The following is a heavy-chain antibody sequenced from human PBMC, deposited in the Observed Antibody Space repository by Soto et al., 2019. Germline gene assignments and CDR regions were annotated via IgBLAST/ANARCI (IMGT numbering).Heavy chain of an antibody. CDR3: ARDQVAVTVSFVDW. V-gene: IGHV3-30-3*01. D-gene: IGHD6-19*01. Sequence: GGSLRLSCEVSGFSFGSYAFHWVRQAPGKGLERLSVISYHGREIYYADAVKDRFTISRDNFKKTVYLQMNSLRSDDTALYYCARDQVAVTVSFVDWWGQGTLVTVSS. J-gene: IGHJ4*01. CDR2: ISYHGREI. CDR1: GFSFGSYA.